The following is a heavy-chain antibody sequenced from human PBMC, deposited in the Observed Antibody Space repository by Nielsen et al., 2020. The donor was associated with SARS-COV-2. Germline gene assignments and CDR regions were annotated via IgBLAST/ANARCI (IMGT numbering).Heavy chain of an antibody. CDR2: IYYSGST. CDR3: ARMYGGTIGY. V-gene: IGHV4-59*01. J-gene: IGHJ4*02. Sequence: SETLSLTCTLSGGSFSSYYWSWIRQPPGKGLEWHGYIYYSGSTNYNPSLQSRVTISVDTSKNQFSLRLASVTPADTAVYYCARMYGGTIGYWGQGILVSVSS. CDR1: GGSFSSYY. D-gene: IGHD1-26*01.